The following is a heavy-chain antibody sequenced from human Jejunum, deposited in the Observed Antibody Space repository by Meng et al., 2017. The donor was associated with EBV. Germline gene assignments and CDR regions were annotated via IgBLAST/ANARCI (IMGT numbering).Heavy chain of an antibody. CDR1: GGSITSYY. CDR3: ARGGAFDM. CDR2: IYHSGST. V-gene: IGHV4-59*13. Sequence: QVQRQEAGPGLVKPSETLSLTCTVSGGSITSYYWNWIRQAPEKGLEWIGYIYHSGSTNYSPSLKSRVTISIDTSKNQFSLRLSSVTAADTAVYYCARGGAFDMWGPGTMVTVSS. J-gene: IGHJ3*02.